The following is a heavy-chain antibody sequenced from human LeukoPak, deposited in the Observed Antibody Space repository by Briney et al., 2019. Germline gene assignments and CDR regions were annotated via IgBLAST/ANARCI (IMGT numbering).Heavy chain of an antibody. CDR3: ARGRGDFWSGYYYYYYGMDV. V-gene: IGHV4-34*01. CDR1: GGSFSGYY. CDR2: INHSGST. Sequence: PSETLSLTCAVYGGSFSGYYWSWIRQPPGKGLEWIGEINHSGSTNYNPSLKSRVTISVDTSKNQFSLKLSSVTAADTAVYYCARGRGDFWSGYYYYYYGMDVWGQGTTVTVSS. D-gene: IGHD3-3*01. J-gene: IGHJ6*02.